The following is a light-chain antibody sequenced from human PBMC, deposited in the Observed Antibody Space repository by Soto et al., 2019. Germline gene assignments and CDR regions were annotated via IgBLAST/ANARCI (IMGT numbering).Light chain of an antibody. V-gene: IGLV2-14*03. Sequence: QSALTQPASVSGSPGQSITISCTGTNSDIGSYNYVSWYQQHPGKAPKLMIYDVSNRPSGVSNRFSGSKSGNTASLTISGLQAEDEADYYCGSYTTSSTDVFGTGTKVTVL. J-gene: IGLJ1*01. CDR3: GSYTTSSTDV. CDR2: DVS. CDR1: NSDIGSYNY.